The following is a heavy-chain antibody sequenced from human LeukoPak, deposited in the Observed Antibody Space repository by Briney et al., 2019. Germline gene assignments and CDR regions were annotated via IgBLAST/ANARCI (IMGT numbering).Heavy chain of an antibody. Sequence: GASVKVSCKASGYTFTSYYMHWVRRAPGQGLEWMGIINPSGGSTSYAQKFQGRVTMTRDTSTSTVYMELSSLRSEDTAVYYCARGVVTATQHDAFDIWGQGTMVTVSS. CDR1: GYTFTSYY. CDR2: INPSGGST. D-gene: IGHD2-21*02. V-gene: IGHV1-46*01. CDR3: ARGVVTATQHDAFDI. J-gene: IGHJ3*02.